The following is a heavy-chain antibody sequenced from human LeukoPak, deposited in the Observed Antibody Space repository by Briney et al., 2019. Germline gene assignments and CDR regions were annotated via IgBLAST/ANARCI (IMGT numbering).Heavy chain of an antibody. Sequence: GGSLRLSCAAPGFTFSSYWVHWVRQAPGKGLVWVSRINSDGSSTSYADSVKGRFTISRDNAKNTLYLQMNSLRAEDTAVYYCARVGPYGSGSYYIDYWGQGTLVTVSS. V-gene: IGHV3-74*01. J-gene: IGHJ4*02. CDR1: GFTFSSYW. CDR2: INSDGSST. CDR3: ARVGPYGSGSYYIDY. D-gene: IGHD3-10*01.